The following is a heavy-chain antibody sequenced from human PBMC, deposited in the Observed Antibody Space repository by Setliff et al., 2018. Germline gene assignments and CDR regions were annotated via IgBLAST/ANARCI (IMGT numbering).Heavy chain of an antibody. CDR3: ARGPWYYNFWSGYTRDYFDY. Sequence: PSESLSLTCAVYGGSFSGYYWSWIRQPPGKGLGWIGEINHSGSTNYNPSLKSRVTISVDTSKNQFSLKLSSVTAADTAVYYCARGPWYYNFWSGYTRDYFDYWGQGTLVTVSS. CDR2: INHSGST. D-gene: IGHD3-3*01. V-gene: IGHV4-34*01. J-gene: IGHJ4*02. CDR1: GGSFSGYY.